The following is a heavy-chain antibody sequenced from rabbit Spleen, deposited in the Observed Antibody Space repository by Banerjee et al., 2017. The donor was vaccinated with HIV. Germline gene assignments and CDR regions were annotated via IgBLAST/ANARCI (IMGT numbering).Heavy chain of an antibody. Sequence: QSLEESGGDLVKPEGSLTLTCTASGFSFSSYYYMNWVRQAPGKGLEWIGYIDPVFGITYYANWVNGRFSISRENAQNTVFLQMTSLTAADTATYFCARDGAGGSYANLWGPGTLVT. CDR1: GFSFSSYYY. V-gene: IGHV1S40*01. CDR2: IDPVFGIT. J-gene: IGHJ4*01. CDR3: ARDGAGGSYANL. D-gene: IGHD8-1*01.